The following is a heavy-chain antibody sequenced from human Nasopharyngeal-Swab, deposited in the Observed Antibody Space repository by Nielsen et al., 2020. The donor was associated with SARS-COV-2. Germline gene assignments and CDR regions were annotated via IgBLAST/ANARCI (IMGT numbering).Heavy chain of an antibody. Sequence: VRQAPGKGLEWVAIISGSGDTTYYADSVNDRFTISRDNSKNTLYPQMNSLRVEDTALYYCAKAPYLRGLDVWGQGTTVTVSS. D-gene: IGHD2-21*01. V-gene: IGHV3-23*01. J-gene: IGHJ6*02. CDR3: AKAPYLRGLDV. CDR2: ISGSGDTT.